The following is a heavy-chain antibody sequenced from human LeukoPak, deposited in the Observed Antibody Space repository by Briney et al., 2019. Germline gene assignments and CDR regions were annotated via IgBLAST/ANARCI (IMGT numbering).Heavy chain of an antibody. CDR3: ARASGPFDY. D-gene: IGHD3-10*01. V-gene: IGHV3-33*01. CDR2: IWNDGSNK. Sequence: PGGSLRLSCVASGFTFSVYGMHWVRQAPGKGLEWVAVIWNDGSNKYYADSVKGRFTISRDNSKNTLYLQMNSLRAEDTAVYSCARASGPFDYWGQGTLVTVSS. J-gene: IGHJ4*02. CDR1: GFTFSVYG.